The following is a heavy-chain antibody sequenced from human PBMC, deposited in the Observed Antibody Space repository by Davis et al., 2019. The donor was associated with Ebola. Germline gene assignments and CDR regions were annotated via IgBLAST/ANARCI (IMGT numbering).Heavy chain of an antibody. Sequence: ASVKVSCKASGYTFTSHYMHWVRHVPGQGLEWMGIINPSGGSTSYAQKFQGRVTMTRDTSTSTVYMELSSLRSEDPAVYYCARGLAVAGTLGGYYYYYGMDVWGQGTTVTVSS. D-gene: IGHD6-19*01. J-gene: IGHJ6*02. CDR2: INPSGGST. CDR3: ARGLAVAGTLGGYYYYYGMDV. V-gene: IGHV1-46*01. CDR1: GYTFTSHY.